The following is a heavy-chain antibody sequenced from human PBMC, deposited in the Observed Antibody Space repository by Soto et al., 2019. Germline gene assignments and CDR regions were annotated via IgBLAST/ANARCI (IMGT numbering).Heavy chain of an antibody. V-gene: IGHV1-18*01. CDR1: GYTFTSYG. J-gene: IGHJ4*02. Sequence: QVQLVQSGAEVKKPGASVKVSCKASGYTFTSYGISWVRQAPGQGLEWMGWISAYNGNTNYAQKLQGRVTMTTDTSTSTAYMELRSLRSDDTAVYYCARGPITEDVGDGYFFPAPPALWGQGTLVTVSS. CDR3: ARGPITEDVGDGYFFPAPPAL. D-gene: IGHD1-26*01. CDR2: ISAYNGNT.